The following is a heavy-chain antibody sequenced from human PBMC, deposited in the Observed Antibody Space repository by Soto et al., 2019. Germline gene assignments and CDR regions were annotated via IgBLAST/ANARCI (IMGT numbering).Heavy chain of an antibody. Sequence: QVQLQQWGAGLLKPSETLSLTCVVSGGSFSGYYWSWIRQPPGKGLEWIGEVSHSGSTNYNPSLNSRVTISVDTSKNQFSLKVSSVTAADTAVYYCARSNPSRPDYWGQGTLVTVSS. CDR3: ARSNPSRPDY. V-gene: IGHV4-34*02. CDR2: VSHSGST. CDR1: GGSFSGYY. J-gene: IGHJ4*02. D-gene: IGHD6-6*01.